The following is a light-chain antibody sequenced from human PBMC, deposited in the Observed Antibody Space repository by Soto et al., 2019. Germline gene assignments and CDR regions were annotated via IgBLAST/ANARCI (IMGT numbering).Light chain of an antibody. Sequence: QSVLTHPPSAPGTPGQRVTVSCSGSSSNIGGHLNPVYWFQQLPGSAPKLLLYKNNQRPSGVPDRFSGSTSAASASLAISGLRPEDEADYYCAAWDDSLSAYVFGTGT. CDR3: AAWDDSLSAYV. V-gene: IGLV1-47*01. CDR1: SSNIGGHLNP. J-gene: IGLJ1*01. CDR2: KNN.